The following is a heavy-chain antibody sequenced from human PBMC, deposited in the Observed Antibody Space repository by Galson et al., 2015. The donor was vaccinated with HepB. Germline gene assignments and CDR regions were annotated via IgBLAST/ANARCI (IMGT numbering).Heavy chain of an antibody. J-gene: IGHJ4*02. Sequence: SLRLSCAASGFTFANYAMTWVRQPPGKGLEWVSTVTGDGENTFYADSVKGRFTVSRDNSRNTLYLQMNSLRAEDTALYYCAKRHTSGWFYFDYRGQGSLVTVSS. CDR2: VTGDGENT. CDR3: AKRHTSGWFYFDY. V-gene: IGHV3-23*01. CDR1: GFTFANYA. D-gene: IGHD6-19*01.